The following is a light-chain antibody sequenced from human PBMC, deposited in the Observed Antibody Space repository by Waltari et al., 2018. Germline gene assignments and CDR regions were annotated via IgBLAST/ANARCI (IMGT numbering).Light chain of an antibody. V-gene: IGLV1-40*01. CDR3: QSYDSGLNGLF. Sequence: QSVLTQPPSVSGATGQRVTISCTGSSSNIGSPYNVHWYQQVPGRAPKLLIYDDSHRPSGVPDRFSGSKSGTSASLAITGLQAEDEAEYFCQSYDSGLNGLFFGGGTKVTVL. CDR1: SSNIGSPYN. J-gene: IGLJ2*01. CDR2: DDS.